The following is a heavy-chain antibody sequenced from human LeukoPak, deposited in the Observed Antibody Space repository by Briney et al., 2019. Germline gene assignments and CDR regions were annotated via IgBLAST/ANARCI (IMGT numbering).Heavy chain of an antibody. D-gene: IGHD3-10*01. CDR3: ARDTVRGVIMKRKTNWFDP. CDR1: GGSMSSSY. J-gene: IGHJ5*02. CDR2: IYSTGNT. Sequence: SETLSLSCTVSGGSMSSSYGSWVRQPPGKGLEWIAYIYSTGNTKYNPSLASRVTISLDMSKNQFSLKLSSVTAADTAVYYCARDTVRGVIMKRKTNWFDPWGQGTLVTVSS. V-gene: IGHV4-59*12.